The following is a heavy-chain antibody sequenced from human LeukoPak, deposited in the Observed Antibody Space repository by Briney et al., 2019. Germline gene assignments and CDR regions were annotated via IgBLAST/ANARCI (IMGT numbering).Heavy chain of an antibody. CDR2: IYSSGST. CDR3: ATPRLSFGTYFDY. V-gene: IGHV4-4*07. J-gene: IGHJ4*02. D-gene: IGHD6-25*01. Sequence: SETLSLTCTVSGGSITSYYWSWIRQPAGKGLEWIGRIYSSGSTNYNPSLKSRVTISVDTSKNQFSLKLSSVTAADTAVYYCATPRLSFGTYFDYWGQGTLVTVSS. CDR1: GGSITSYY.